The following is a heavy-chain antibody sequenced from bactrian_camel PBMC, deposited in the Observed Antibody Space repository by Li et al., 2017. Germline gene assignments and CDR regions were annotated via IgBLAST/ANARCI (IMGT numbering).Heavy chain of an antibody. CDR2: IYGAGDRT. CDR3: AARRIGVCSTLARNADSGY. D-gene: IGHD4*01. V-gene: IGHV3S25*01. J-gene: IGHJ6*01. CDR1: GYTYSMNC. Sequence: LVESGGGSVQAGGSLRLSCAASGYTYSMNCMGWFRQAPGKEREGVATIYGAGDRTYYADSVRGRFTISQNNAKNTVFLQMNSLKPEDTAMYYCAARRIGVCSTLARNADSGYWGQGTQVTVS.